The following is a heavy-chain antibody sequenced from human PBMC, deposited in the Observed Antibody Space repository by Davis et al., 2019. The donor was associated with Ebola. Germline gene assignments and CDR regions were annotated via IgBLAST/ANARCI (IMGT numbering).Heavy chain of an antibody. V-gene: IGHV3-11*04. CDR1: NFTFSDYY. D-gene: IGHD3-3*01. J-gene: IGHJ4*02. Sequence: GESLKISCAASNFTFSDYYMSWIRQAPGKGLEWVSYISSSGSTIYYADSVKGRFTISRDNAKNSLYLQMNSLRAEDTAVYYCARDGERFWTFDYWGQGTLVTVSS. CDR2: ISSSGSTI. CDR3: ARDGERFWTFDY.